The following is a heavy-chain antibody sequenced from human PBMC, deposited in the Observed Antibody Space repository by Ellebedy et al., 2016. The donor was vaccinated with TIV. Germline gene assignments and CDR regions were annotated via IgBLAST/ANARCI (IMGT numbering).Heavy chain of an antibody. CDR1: GFTVGGNY. J-gene: IGHJ5*01. CDR3: TRGPNSDS. D-gene: IGHD4-23*01. V-gene: IGHV3-53*01. CDR2: IFAGGST. Sequence: PGGSLRLSCVVSGFTVGGNYMNWVRQAPGKGLEWVSVIFAGGSTFYADSVKDRFTIARDNSKNTVSLQMNSLRAEDTAIYYCTRGPNSDSWGQGTLVTVSS.